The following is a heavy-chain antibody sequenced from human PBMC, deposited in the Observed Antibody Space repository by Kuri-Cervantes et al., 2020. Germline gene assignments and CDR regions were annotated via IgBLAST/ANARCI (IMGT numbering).Heavy chain of an antibody. CDR1: GYTLTELS. J-gene: IGHJ3*02. D-gene: IGHD6-13*01. Sequence: ASVKVSCKVSGYTLTELSMHWVRQAPGKGLEWMGGFDPEDGETIYAQKFQGRVTITEDTSTDTAYMELSSLRSEDTAVYYCARDGLGAAASLAFDIWGQGTMVTVSS. V-gene: IGHV1-24*01. CDR3: ARDGLGAAASLAFDI. CDR2: FDPEDGET.